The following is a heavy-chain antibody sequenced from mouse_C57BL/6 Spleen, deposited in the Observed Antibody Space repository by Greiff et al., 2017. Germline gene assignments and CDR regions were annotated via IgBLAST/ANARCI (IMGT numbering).Heavy chain of an antibody. J-gene: IGHJ3*01. CDR2: IHPNSGST. D-gene: IGHD2-4*01. CDR1: GYTFTSYW. CDR3: ARHYDYEEAWFAY. V-gene: IGHV1-64*01. Sequence: QVQLQQPGAELVKPGASVKLSCKASGYTFTSYWMHWVKQRPGQGLEWIGMIHPNSGSTNYNEKFKSKATLTVDKSSSTAYMQLSSLTSEDSAVYYCARHYDYEEAWFAYWGQGTLVTVSA.